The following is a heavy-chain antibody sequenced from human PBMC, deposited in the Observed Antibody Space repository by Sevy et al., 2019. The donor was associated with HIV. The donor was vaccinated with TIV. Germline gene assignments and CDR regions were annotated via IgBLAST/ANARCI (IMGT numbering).Heavy chain of an antibody. CDR3: ARGPEWELTSFLSH. J-gene: IGHJ4*02. CDR2: ISSNGDND. D-gene: IGHD1-26*01. V-gene: IGHV3-30-3*01. Sequence: GGSLRLSCAASGFTFRTYAFHWVRQAPGRGLEWIGLISSNGDNDLYANSVRGRFTISRDNSMNILYLPMTSLTPDDTAVYYCARGPEWELTSFLSHWGQGTLVTVSS. CDR1: GFTFRTYA.